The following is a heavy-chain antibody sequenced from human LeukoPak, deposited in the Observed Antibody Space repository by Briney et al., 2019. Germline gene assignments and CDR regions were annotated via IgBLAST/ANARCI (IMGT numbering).Heavy chain of an antibody. V-gene: IGHV3-15*01. J-gene: IGHJ4*02. CDR1: GFTFSNAW. CDR2: FKSKSDGGTT. CDR3: TTEIVVPAAIWRAGGDS. D-gene: IGHD2-2*02. Sequence: GGPLRLLCAASGFTFSNAWMIWVREARGKGVVCVGRFKSKSDGGTTEYAAPVKGRFTISRDDSKNTLYLQMNSLKTEDTAVYYCTTEIVVPAAIWRAGGDSWGQGTLVTVSS.